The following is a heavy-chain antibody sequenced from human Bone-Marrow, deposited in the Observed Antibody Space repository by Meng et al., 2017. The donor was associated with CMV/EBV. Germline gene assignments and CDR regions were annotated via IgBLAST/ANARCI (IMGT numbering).Heavy chain of an antibody. CDR3: ASASNGRGWFDP. D-gene: IGHD2-8*01. CDR2: IHFTGST. V-gene: IGHV4-59*01. J-gene: IGHJ5*02. CDR1: GDSINSYY. Sequence: SETLSLTCTVSGDSINSYYWTWIRQPPGKGLEYIGYIHFTGSTNYNPSLKSRITVSVDTSKKQSSVKLRSVTAADTAVYHCASASNGRGWFDPWVQGTRVTSPQ.